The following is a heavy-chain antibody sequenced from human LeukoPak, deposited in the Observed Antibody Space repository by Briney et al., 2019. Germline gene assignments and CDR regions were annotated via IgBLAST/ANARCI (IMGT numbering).Heavy chain of an antibody. D-gene: IGHD5-24*01. J-gene: IGHJ4*02. V-gene: IGHV4-34*01. CDR1: VGSFSGYY. Sequence: SETLSLTCAVYVGSFSGYYWSWIRQPPGKGLEWVGEINHGGSTNYNPSLKSRVTISVDTSKNQFSLKLTSVTAADTAVHYCARLGDGYNRPPGYWGQGTTVTVSS. CDR2: INHGGST. CDR3: ARLGDGYNRPPGY.